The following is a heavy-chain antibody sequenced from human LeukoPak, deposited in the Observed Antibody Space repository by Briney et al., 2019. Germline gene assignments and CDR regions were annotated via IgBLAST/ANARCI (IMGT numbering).Heavy chain of an antibody. Sequence: SQTLSLTCAVSGGSISSGCYSWSWIRQPPGKGLEWIGYIYHSGSTYYNPSLKSRVTISVDRSKNQFSLKLSSVTAADTAVYYCARAAMAVFDYWGQGTLVTVSS. CDR2: IYHSGST. D-gene: IGHD5-18*01. V-gene: IGHV4-30-2*01. CDR3: ARAAMAVFDY. J-gene: IGHJ4*02. CDR1: GGSISSGCYS.